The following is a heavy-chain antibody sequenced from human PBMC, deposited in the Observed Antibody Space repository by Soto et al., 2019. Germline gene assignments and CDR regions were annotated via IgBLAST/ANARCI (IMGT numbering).Heavy chain of an antibody. CDR1: GGSISSYY. V-gene: IGHV4-59*01. J-gene: IGHJ5*02. CDR3: ARDRGSGPNWFDP. Sequence: SETLSLTCTVSGGSISSYYWSWIRQPPGKGLEWIGYIYYSGSTNYNPSLKSRVTISVDTSKNQFSLKLSSVTAADTAVYYGARDRGSGPNWFDPWGQGTLVTFSS. CDR2: IYYSGST. D-gene: IGHD5-12*01.